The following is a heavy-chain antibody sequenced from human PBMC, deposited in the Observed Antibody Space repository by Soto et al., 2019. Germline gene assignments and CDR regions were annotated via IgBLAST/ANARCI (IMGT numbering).Heavy chain of an antibody. CDR1: GLTFSSYA. Sequence: GGSLRLSCAASGLTFSSYAMSWVRQAPGKGLEWVSAISGSGGSTYYADSVKGRFTISRDNSKNTLYLQMNSLRAEDTAVYYCAKDDRYCSSTSCYAREFDDWGQGTLVTVSS. J-gene: IGHJ4*02. D-gene: IGHD2-2*01. CDR3: AKDDRYCSSTSCYAREFDD. CDR2: ISGSGGST. V-gene: IGHV3-23*01.